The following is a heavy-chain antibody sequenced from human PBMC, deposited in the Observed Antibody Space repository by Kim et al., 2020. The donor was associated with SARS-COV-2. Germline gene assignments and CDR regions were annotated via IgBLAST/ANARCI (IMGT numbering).Heavy chain of an antibody. CDR3: ARDSALSGSYLDL. J-gene: IGHJ5*02. Sequence: NYADSVKGRFTISTDSSKNTVYLQMRTLRTDDTAIYYCARDSALSGSYLDLWGRGTQVTVSS. V-gene: IGHV3-30*15. D-gene: IGHD3-10*01.